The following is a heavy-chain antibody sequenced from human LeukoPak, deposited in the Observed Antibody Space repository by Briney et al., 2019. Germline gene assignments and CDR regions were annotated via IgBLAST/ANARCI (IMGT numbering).Heavy chain of an antibody. J-gene: IGHJ4*02. CDR3: ARGLTLVAFDY. CDR2: ISAYNGNT. D-gene: IGHD2-15*01. Sequence: ASVKVSCKASGYTFTGYYMHWVRQAPGQGLEWMGWISAYNGNTNYAQKLQGRVTMTTDTSTSTAYMELRSLRSDDTAVYYCARGLTLVAFDYWGQGTLVTVSS. V-gene: IGHV1-18*04. CDR1: GYTFTGYY.